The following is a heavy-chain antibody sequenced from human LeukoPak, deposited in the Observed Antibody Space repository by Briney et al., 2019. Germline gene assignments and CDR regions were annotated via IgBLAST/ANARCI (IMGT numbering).Heavy chain of an antibody. D-gene: IGHD3-22*01. V-gene: IGHV4-39*01. CDR2: IYYSGST. J-gene: IGHJ4*02. CDR3: ARLRNYYDSSGYYSFRYFDY. Sequence: PSETLSLTRTVSGGSISSSSYYWGWIRQPPGKGQEWIGSIYYSGSTYYNPSLKSRVTISVDTSNNQFSLKLSSVTAADTAVYYCARLRNYYDSSGYYSFRYFDYWGQGTLVTVSS. CDR1: GGSISSSSYY.